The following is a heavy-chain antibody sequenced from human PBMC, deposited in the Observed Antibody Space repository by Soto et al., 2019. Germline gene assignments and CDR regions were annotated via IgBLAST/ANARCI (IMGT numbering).Heavy chain of an antibody. CDR3: AKVRADRKSNHAERQFVGYFDY. CDR1: GFTFSSYA. D-gene: IGHD2-21*01. Sequence: EVQLLESGGGLVQPGGSLRLSCAASGFTFSSYAMSWVRQAPGKGLEWVSAISGSGGSTYYADSVKGRFTISRDNSKNTLYLQMNSLRAEDTAVYYCAKVRADRKSNHAERQFVGYFDYWGQGTLVTVSS. CDR2: ISGSGGST. V-gene: IGHV3-23*01. J-gene: IGHJ4*02.